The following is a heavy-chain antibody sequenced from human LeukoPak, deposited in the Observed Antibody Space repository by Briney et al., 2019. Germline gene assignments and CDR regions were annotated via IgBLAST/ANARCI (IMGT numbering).Heavy chain of an antibody. CDR3: ARDFMAPIVVAGTSDY. V-gene: IGHV3-21*01. J-gene: IGHJ4*02. D-gene: IGHD6-19*01. CDR2: ISSSSSYI. CDR1: GFTFSSYS. Sequence: GGSLRLSCAASGFTFSSYSMNWVRQAPGKGLEWVSSISSSSSYIYYADSVKGRFTISRDNAKNSLYLQMNSLRAEDTAVYYCARDFMAPIVVAGTSDYWGQGTLVTVSS.